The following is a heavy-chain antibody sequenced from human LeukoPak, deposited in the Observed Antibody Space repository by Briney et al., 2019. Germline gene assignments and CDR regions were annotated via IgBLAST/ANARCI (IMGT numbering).Heavy chain of an antibody. D-gene: IGHD6-19*01. V-gene: IGHV5-51*01. CDR3: ARGLAVAPGAFDI. CDR1: GYTFTSYW. CDR2: IYPGDSDT. Sequence: GESLKISCEGSGYTFTSYWIAWVRQMPGKGLEWMGIIYPGDSDTRYSPSFQGQVTISADKSISTAYLQWNSLKASDTAMYYCARGLAVAPGAFDIWGQGTMVTVSS. J-gene: IGHJ3*02.